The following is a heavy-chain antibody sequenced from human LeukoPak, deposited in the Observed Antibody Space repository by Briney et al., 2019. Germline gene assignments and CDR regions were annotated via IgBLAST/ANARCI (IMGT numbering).Heavy chain of an antibody. D-gene: IGHD5/OR15-5a*01. CDR1: GGSISSFF. CDR2: IYFTGST. J-gene: IGHJ4*02. Sequence: SETLSLTCTVSGGSISSFFWSWIRQSPEKGLVWIGYIYFTGSTNYSPSLKSRVTISVDTSKNQFSLRLSSVTAADTAIYYCARGIGFYDYDYWGQGSLVTVSS. CDR3: ARGIGFYDYDY. V-gene: IGHV4-59*01.